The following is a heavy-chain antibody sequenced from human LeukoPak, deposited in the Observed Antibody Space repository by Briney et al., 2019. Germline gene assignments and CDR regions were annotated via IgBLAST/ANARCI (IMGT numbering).Heavy chain of an antibody. CDR1: GFTFSSYS. V-gene: IGHV3-21*01. CDR2: ISSSSSYI. Sequence: PGGSLRLSCAASGFTFSSYSMNWVRQAPGKGLEWVSSISSSSSYIYYADSVKGRFTISRDNAKNSLYLQMNSLRAEDAAVYYCARDWSGSYFLPSVTLDYWGQGTLVTVSS. D-gene: IGHD1-26*01. J-gene: IGHJ4*02. CDR3: ARDWSGSYFLPSVTLDY.